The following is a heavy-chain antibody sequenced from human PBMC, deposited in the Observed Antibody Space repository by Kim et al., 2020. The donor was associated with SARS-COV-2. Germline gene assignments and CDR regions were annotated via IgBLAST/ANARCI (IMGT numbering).Heavy chain of an antibody. CDR1: GFTFSSYG. V-gene: IGHV3-30*18. CDR3: AKDQMICSGGSCYSIHFDY. Sequence: GGSLRLSCAASGFTFSSYGMHWVRQAPGKGLEWVAVISYDGSNKYYADSVKGRFTISRDNSKNTLYLQMNSLRAEDTAVYYCAKDQMICSGGSCYSIHFDYWGQGTLVTVSS. J-gene: IGHJ4*02. D-gene: IGHD2-15*01. CDR2: ISYDGSNK.